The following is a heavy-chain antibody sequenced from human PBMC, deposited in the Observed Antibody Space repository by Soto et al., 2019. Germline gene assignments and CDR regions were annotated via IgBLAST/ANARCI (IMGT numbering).Heavy chain of an antibody. D-gene: IGHD2-8*02. CDR3: ARGYWAGGMDV. V-gene: IGHV3-53*01. CDR1: GFTVSSNY. CDR2: IYSDNKT. Sequence: EVQLVESEGGLIQSGGSLRLSCAASGFTVSSNYMNWVRQAPGKGLEWVSVIYSDNKTYYADSVKGRFTISRDKSKNTLYIQMNSLRAEDTAIYYCARGYWAGGMDVWGQGTTITVSS. J-gene: IGHJ6*02.